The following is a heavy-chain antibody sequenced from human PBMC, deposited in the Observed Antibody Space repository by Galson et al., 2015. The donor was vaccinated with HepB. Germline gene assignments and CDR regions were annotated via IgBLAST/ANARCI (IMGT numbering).Heavy chain of an antibody. CDR2: VSYDGSNK. CDR1: GFTFSSYT. CDR3: ARNEGEVGVGVISDYYYGMDV. J-gene: IGHJ6*02. Sequence: SLRLSCAASGFTFSSYTMHWVRQAPGKGLEWMAVVSYDGSNKYYADSVKGRFTISRDNSKSTLYLQMNSLRAEDTAMYYCARNEGEVGVGVISDYYYGMDVWGQGTTVTVSS. D-gene: IGHD3-10*01. V-gene: IGHV3-30-3*01.